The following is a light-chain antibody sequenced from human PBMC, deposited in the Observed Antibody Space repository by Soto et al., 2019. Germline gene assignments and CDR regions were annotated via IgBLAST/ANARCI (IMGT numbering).Light chain of an antibody. CDR3: QQYGSSPPVT. V-gene: IGKV3-20*01. CDR2: GAS. Sequence: EIVLTQSPGTLSLSPGERATLSCRASQSVSNNYLAWYQQNPGQAPRLLIYGASSRATGIPDGFSGSGSETDFTLTISRLEPEDFAVYYCQQYGSSPPVTFGGGTRVEIK. J-gene: IGKJ4*01. CDR1: QSVSNNY.